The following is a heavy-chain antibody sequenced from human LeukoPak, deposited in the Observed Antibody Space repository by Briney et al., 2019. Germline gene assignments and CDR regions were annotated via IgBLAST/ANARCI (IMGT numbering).Heavy chain of an antibody. V-gene: IGHV3-30*18. CDR2: ISYDGSNK. CDR3: AKSGGYYYNFDY. CDR1: GFTFSSYG. J-gene: IGHJ4*02. Sequence: PGRSLRLSCAASGFTFSSYGMHWVRQAPGKGLEWVAVISYDGSNKYYADFVKGRFTISRDNSKNTLYLQMNSLRAEDTAVYYCAKSGGYYYNFDYWGQGTLVTVSS. D-gene: IGHD3-22*01.